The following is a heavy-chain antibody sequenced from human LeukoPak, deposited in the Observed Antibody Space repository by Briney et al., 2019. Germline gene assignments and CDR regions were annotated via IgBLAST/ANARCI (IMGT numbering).Heavy chain of an antibody. CDR3: LRGGGRSYCDY. CDR1: GYTFTAYN. Sequence: VSVKVSCKPSGYTFTAYNIHWVRQAPGQGLEWMGWMNPNSGDTNYAQNFQGRVTMTRDTSISTAYMELSSLRSDDTAVYFCLRGGGRSYCDYWGQGTPVTVSS. V-gene: IGHV1-2*02. CDR2: MNPNSGDT. J-gene: IGHJ4*02. D-gene: IGHD2-15*01.